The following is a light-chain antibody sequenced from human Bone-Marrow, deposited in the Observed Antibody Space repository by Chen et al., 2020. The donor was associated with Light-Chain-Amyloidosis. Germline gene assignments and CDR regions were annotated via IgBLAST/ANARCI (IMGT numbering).Light chain of an antibody. CDR2: EVT. V-gene: IGLV2-14*01. Sequence: QSALTQPASLSGSPGQSITIPCTGTSSDVVGDNHVSWYHQHPDKAPKLMIYEVTNRPSWVPDRFSGSKSDNAASLTISGLQTEDEADYFCSSYTITNTLVFGSGTRVTVL. J-gene: IGLJ1*01. CDR3: SSYTITNTLV. CDR1: SSDVVGDNH.